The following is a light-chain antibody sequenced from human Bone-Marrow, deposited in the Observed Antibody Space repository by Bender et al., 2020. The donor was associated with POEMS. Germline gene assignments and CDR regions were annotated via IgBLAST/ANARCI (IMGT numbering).Light chain of an antibody. CDR2: DDI. Sequence: QSALTQPPSASGSPGQSVTISCTGTSSDVGRYNYVSWYQQHPGKAPKLIIYDDIKRPSGVPDRFSGSKSGNTASLTVSGLQTEDEADYYCSSFAGRPVFGGGTKLTVL. CDR3: SSFAGRPV. V-gene: IGLV2-8*01. CDR1: SSDVGRYNY. J-gene: IGLJ2*01.